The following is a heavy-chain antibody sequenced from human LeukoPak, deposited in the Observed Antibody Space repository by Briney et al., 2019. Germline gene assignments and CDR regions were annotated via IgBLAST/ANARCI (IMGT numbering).Heavy chain of an antibody. D-gene: IGHD1-26*01. CDR3: AKCYYDGRDSAFGD. J-gene: IGHJ4*02. CDR2: IRYDESQK. Sequence: PGGSLRLSCAASGFTLEGFGMHWVRQAPGKGPEWVAFIRYDESQKLYIDSVKGRFSISRDTSKNVLYLQMNSLRAGDTAVYYCAKCYYDGRDSAFGDWGQGTPVTVSS. CDR1: GFTLEGFG. V-gene: IGHV3-30*02.